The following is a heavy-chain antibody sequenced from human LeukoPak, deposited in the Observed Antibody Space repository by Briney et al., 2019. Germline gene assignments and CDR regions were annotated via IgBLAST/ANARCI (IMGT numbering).Heavy chain of an antibody. D-gene: IGHD3/OR15-3a*01. CDR2: ISGSGGST. J-gene: IGHJ4*02. CDR3: AKGQGLSFDY. V-gene: IGHV3-23*01. CDR1: GFTFSNYA. Sequence: GGSLRLSCAGSGFTFSNYAMSWVRQAPGKGLEWVSAISGSGGSTYYADSVKGRFTISRDNSKNTLYLQMNSLRAEDTAVYYCAKGQGLSFDYWGQGTLVTVSS.